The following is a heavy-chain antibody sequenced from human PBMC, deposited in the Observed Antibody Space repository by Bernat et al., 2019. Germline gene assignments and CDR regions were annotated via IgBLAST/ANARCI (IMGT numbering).Heavy chain of an antibody. J-gene: IGHJ4*02. Sequence: QVQLVESGGGVVQPGRSLRLSCAASGFTFSSYGMHWVRQAPGKGLEWVAGIWYDGSNKYYADSVKGRFTISRDNSKNTLYLQMNSLRAEDTAVYYCARDKGSFGVLSPFDYWGQGTLVTVSS. CDR3: ARDKGSFGVLSPFDY. D-gene: IGHD3-3*01. CDR1: GFTFSSYG. CDR2: IWYDGSNK. V-gene: IGHV3-33*01.